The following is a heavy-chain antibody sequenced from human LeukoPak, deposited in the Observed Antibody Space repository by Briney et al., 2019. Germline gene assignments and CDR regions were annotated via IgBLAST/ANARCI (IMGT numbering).Heavy chain of an antibody. D-gene: IGHD6-19*01. CDR3: ARDGGGAVACTPYYYYYGMDV. Sequence: ASVKFSCEASGYTFTCYYMHWVRPAPGQGLGWMGWINPNSGGTNYAQKFQGWVTMTRDTSISTAYMELSRLRSDDTAVYYCARDGGGAVACTPYYYYYGMDVWGQGTTVTVSS. CDR1: GYTFTCYY. J-gene: IGHJ6*02. CDR2: INPNSGGT. V-gene: IGHV1-2*04.